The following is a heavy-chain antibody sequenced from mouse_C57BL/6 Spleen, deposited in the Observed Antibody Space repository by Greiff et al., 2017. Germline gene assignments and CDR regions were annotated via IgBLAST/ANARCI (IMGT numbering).Heavy chain of an antibody. V-gene: IGHV1-76*01. D-gene: IGHD1-1*01. CDR2: IYPGSGNT. Sequence: QVQLKQSGAELVRPGASVKLSCKASGYTFTDYYINWVKQRPGQGLEWIARIYPGSGNTYYNEKFKGKATLTAEKSSSTAYMQLSSLTSEDSAVYVCARGTVGATKYYAMDYWGQGTSVTVSS. CDR3: ARGTVGATKYYAMDY. CDR1: GYTFTDYY. J-gene: IGHJ4*01.